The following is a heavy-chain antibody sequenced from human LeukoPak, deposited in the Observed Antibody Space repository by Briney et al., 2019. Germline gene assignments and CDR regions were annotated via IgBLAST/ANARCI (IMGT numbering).Heavy chain of an antibody. CDR3: ARERGGYSSGWYRPTARDMDV. V-gene: IGHV1-2*02. J-gene: IGHJ6*02. CDR2: INPNSGST. Sequence: ASVKVSCKASGYTFTGYYMHWVRQAPGQGLEWMGWINPNSGSTNYAQKFQGRVTMTRDTSISTAYMELSRLRSDDTAVYYCARERGGYSSGWYRPTARDMDVWGQGTTVTVSS. D-gene: IGHD6-19*01. CDR1: GYTFTGYY.